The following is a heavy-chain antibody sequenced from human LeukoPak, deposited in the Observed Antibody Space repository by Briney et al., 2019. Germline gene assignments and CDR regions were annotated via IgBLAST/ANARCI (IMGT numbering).Heavy chain of an antibody. CDR2: ISGSGGST. V-gene: IGHV3-23*01. CDR3: AKGMSRVVAASGSPFDY. J-gene: IGHJ4*02. CDR1: GFTFSSYA. Sequence: PGGFLRLSCAASGFTFSSYAMSWVRQAPGKGLEWVSAISGSGGSTYYADSVKGRFTISRDNSKNTLYLQMNSLRAEDTAVYYCAKGMSRVVAASGSPFDYWGQGTLVTVSS. D-gene: IGHD6-13*01.